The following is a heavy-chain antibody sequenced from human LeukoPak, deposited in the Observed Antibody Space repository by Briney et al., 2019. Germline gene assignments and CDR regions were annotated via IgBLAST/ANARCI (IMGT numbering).Heavy chain of an antibody. D-gene: IGHD7-27*01. Sequence: GGSLRLSCAASGFTSSTYWMHWVRQAPGKGLVWVSRISSDGRNTIYADSVKGRFTISRDSANNTLFLQMNSLRGDDTAVYYCAREWALPGAYYMDVWGKGTTVTVSS. CDR1: GFTSSTYW. V-gene: IGHV3-74*01. CDR2: ISSDGRNT. CDR3: AREWALPGAYYMDV. J-gene: IGHJ6*03.